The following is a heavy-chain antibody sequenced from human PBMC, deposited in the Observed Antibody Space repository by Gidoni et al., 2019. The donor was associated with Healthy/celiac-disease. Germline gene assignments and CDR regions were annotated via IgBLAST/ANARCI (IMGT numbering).Heavy chain of an antibody. V-gene: IGHV3-23*01. CDR2: ISGSGRST. CDR1: GFTFSSYA. J-gene: IGHJ6*02. CDR3: AKGAAAGYYYGMDV. D-gene: IGHD6-13*01. Sequence: EVQLLASGGGLVQPGGSLRLSCADSGFTFSSYAVSGVRQAPGKGLDWVSTISGSGRSTYYADSVKGRFTISRDNSKNTLYLQMNSLRAEDTAVYYCAKGAAAGYYYGMDVWGQGTTVTVSS.